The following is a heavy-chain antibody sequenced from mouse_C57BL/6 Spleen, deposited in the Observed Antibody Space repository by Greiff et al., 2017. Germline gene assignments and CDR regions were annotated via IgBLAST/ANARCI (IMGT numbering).Heavy chain of an antibody. D-gene: IGHD2-10*02. Sequence: EVQRVESGGGLVQPKGSLKLSCAASGFSFNTYAMNWVRQAPGKGLEWVARIRSKSNNYATYYADSVKDRFTISRDDSESMLYLQMNNLKTEDTAMYYCVRLRYGNYDYFDYWGQGTTLTVSS. CDR1: GFSFNTYA. CDR3: VRLRYGNYDYFDY. V-gene: IGHV10-1*01. J-gene: IGHJ2*01. CDR2: IRSKSNNYAT.